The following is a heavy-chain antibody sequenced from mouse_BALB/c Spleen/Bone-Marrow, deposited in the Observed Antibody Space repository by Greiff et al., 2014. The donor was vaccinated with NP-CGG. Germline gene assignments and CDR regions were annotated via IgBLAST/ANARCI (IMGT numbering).Heavy chain of an antibody. V-gene: IGHV1-80*01. CDR3: ARVRDWADY. CDR1: GYAFSSYW. D-gene: IGHD4-1*01. Sequence: LVESGAELVRPRSSVKISCKASGYAFSSYWMNWVKQRPGQGLEWIGQIYPGDGDTNYNGKFKGKATLTADKSSSTAYMQLSSLTSEDSAVYFCARVRDWADYWGQGTTLTVSS. CDR2: IYPGDGDT. J-gene: IGHJ2*01.